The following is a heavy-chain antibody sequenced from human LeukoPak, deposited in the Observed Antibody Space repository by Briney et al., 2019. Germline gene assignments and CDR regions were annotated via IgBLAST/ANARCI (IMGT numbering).Heavy chain of an antibody. CDR2: IYYSGST. V-gene: IGHV4-59*01. Sequence: PETLSLTCTVSGGSISSYYWSWIRQPPGKGLEWIGYIYYSGSTNYNPSLKSRVTISVDTSKNQFSLKLSSVTAADTAVYYCASCIAARTDAFDIWGQGTMVTVSS. J-gene: IGHJ3*02. D-gene: IGHD6-13*01. CDR3: ASCIAARTDAFDI. CDR1: GGSISSYY.